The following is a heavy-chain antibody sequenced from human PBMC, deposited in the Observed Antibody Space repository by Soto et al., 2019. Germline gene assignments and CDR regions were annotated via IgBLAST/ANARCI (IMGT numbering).Heavy chain of an antibody. J-gene: IGHJ4*02. CDR1: GFTFSSYS. V-gene: IGHV3-23*01. CDR3: AKSRLVVWNEGYSYDS. D-gene: IGHD1-1*01. CDR2: IRGFGGST. Sequence: EVHLLESGAAWGQRWGSLRLSCAASGFTFSSYSMHWVRQAPGKGLEWVSGIRGFGGSTYYADSVKVRFTISRDNSKNDLYLQLHSLTAEDTAKYYCAKSRLVVWNEGYSYDSWGQGTLVTLSS.